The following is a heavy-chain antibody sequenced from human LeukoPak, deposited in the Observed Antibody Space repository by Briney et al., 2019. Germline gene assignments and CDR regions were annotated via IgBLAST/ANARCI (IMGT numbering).Heavy chain of an antibody. D-gene: IGHD6-13*01. J-gene: IGHJ4*02. CDR1: GFTFSGYD. V-gene: IGHV3-21*01. Sequence: GGSLRLSCAASGFTFSGYDMNWVRQAPGKGLEWVSSISGSSSYIYYADSMKGRFTISRDNAKKSLYLQMNSLRAEDTAVYYCARRLAAAGDFDYWGQGTLVTVSS. CDR2: ISGSSSYI. CDR3: ARRLAAAGDFDY.